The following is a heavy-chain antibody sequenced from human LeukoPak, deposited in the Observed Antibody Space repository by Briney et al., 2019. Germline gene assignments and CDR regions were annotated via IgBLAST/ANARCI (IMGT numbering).Heavy chain of an antibody. D-gene: IGHD6-6*01. J-gene: IGHJ4*02. Sequence: SETLSLTCIVSGGSISSYYWSWLRQPPGKGLEWIGYIHYSGSTHYNASLKSRVIISVDTSKNQFSLKLSSVTAADTAVYYCTRTYSSSSIDYWGQGALVTVSS. CDR2: IHYSGST. CDR3: TRTYSSSSIDY. CDR1: GGSISSYY. V-gene: IGHV4-59*01.